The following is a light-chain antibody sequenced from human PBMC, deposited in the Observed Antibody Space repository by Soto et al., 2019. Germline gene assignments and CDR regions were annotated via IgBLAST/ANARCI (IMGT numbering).Light chain of an antibody. CDR2: DAS. CDR1: QDIKNY. J-gene: IGKJ4*01. CDR3: QQYDNLPLT. Sequence: DIQMTQSPSSLSASVGDGLSSTCQSSQDIKNYLNWYQQKSGKAPKLLIYDASDLETGVPSRFSGSGSGTDFTFTINSLQPEDIATYYCQQYDNLPLTFGGGTKVDI. V-gene: IGKV1-33*01.